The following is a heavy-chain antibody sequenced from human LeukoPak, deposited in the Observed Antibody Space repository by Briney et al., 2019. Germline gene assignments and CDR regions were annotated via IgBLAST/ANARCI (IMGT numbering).Heavy chain of an antibody. CDR3: ARSRVLWGRGGAFDI. J-gene: IGHJ3*02. Sequence: SETLSLTCAVYGGSFSGYYWSWIRQPPGKGLEWIGEINHSGSTNYNPSLTSRVTISVDTSKNQFSLKLSSVTAADTAVYYCARSRVLWGRGGAFDIWGQGTMVTASS. D-gene: IGHD3-16*01. CDR2: INHSGST. V-gene: IGHV4-34*01. CDR1: GGSFSGYY.